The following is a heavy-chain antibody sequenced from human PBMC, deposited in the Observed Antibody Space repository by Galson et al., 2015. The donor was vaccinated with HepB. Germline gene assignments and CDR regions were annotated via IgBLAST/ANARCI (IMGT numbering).Heavy chain of an antibody. V-gene: IGHV3-30*18. Sequence: SLRLSCAASGFTFSSYGMHWVRQAPGKGLEWVAVIAYDGSNKYYADSVKGRFTISRDNSKNTLYLQMNSLRAEDTAVYYCAKVLYSSSWYGVYYYYYGMDVWGQGTTVTVSS. CDR3: AKVLYSSSWYGVYYYYYGMDV. CDR2: IAYDGSNK. D-gene: IGHD6-13*01. J-gene: IGHJ6*02. CDR1: GFTFSSYG.